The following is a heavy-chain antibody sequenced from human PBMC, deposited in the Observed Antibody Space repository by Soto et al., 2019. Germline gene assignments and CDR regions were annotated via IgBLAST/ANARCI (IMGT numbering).Heavy chain of an antibody. CDR3: ARGTRALITSFFGY. V-gene: IGHV4-59*03. CDR1: GDAISNFY. D-gene: IGHD1-20*01. Sequence: LQESGPRLVKPSETLSLKCSVSGDAISNFYWSWIRQTPERGLELIGCVHESGSTDYNPSLKGRVTISLDTSKSQFSLSLRSATAADTATYYCARGTRALITSFFGYWGQGIPVTVSS. J-gene: IGHJ4*02. CDR2: VHESGST.